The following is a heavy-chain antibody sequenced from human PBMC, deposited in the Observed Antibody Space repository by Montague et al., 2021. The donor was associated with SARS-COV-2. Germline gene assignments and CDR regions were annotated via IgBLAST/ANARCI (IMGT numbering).Heavy chain of an antibody. CDR3: PRLSGVAPRCSDEGMDV. V-gene: IGHV2-70*11. D-gene: IGHD7-27*01. Sequence: PALVKPTKTLTLTCTFSGFSLRTAGTCVSWIRQPPGKAPQWLARIDWDGDKYYSRTLETRVSISTDTAKTQVVLKMTNVDPMDTATYYWPRLSGVAPRCSDEGMDVWGRGTAVTVSS. CDR1: GFSLRTAGTC. CDR2: IDWDGDK. J-gene: IGHJ6*02.